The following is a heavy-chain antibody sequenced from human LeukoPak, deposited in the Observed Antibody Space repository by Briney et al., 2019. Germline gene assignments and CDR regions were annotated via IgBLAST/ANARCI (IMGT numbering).Heavy chain of an antibody. D-gene: IGHD3-10*01. J-gene: IGHJ5*02. V-gene: IGHV4-39*01. Sequence: SETLSLTCTVSGASFNTDSYLWAWIRQPPGKGLDWIGSVFYSGSTYYNPSLKSRVTISVDTSKNQFSPKLSSVTAADTAVYFCARLYRYYYGSGTYVAGWFDPWGRGTLVTVSS. CDR3: ARLYRYYYGSGTYVAGWFDP. CDR1: GASFNTDSYL. CDR2: VFYSGST.